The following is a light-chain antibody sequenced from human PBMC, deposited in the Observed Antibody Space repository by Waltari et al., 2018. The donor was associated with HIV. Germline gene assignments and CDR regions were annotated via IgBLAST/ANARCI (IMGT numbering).Light chain of an antibody. V-gene: IGKV3-15*01. CDR1: QSITRN. CDR3: QQYNDWPPLT. CDR2: GAS. J-gene: IGKJ4*01. Sequence: EIVVTQSPATLSVSPGERATLSCRASQSITRNLAWYQQKPGQSPRLLIYGASTRATGIPARFSGSWSGTDFTLTISSLQSEDFAVYYCQQYNDWPPLTFGGGTKVEIK.